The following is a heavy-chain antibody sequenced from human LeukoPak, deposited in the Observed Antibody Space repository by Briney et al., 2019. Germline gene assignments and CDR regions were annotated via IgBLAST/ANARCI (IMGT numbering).Heavy chain of an antibody. J-gene: IGHJ3*01. Sequence: GVSLTLSCAVSGFTFSSYAMHWVRQAPRKGLQWVAVISYDGSNKYYADSVKGRFTISRDNSKNKLYLKMHSLRAEDTAVYYCAKDRRYYDGSSYYSHDGFDLWGQGTMVTVSP. V-gene: IGHV3-30*04. CDR3: AKDRRYYDGSSYYSHDGFDL. D-gene: IGHD3-22*01. CDR2: ISYDGSNK. CDR1: GFTFSSYA.